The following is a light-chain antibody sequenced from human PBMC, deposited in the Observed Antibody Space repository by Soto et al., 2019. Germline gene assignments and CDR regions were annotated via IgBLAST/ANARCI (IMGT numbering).Light chain of an antibody. CDR1: QSVSSN. J-gene: IGKJ5*01. Sequence: EIVLTQSPATLSLSPGERATLSCRASQSVSSNLAWYQQKPGQAPRLLIYGASTRATGIQARFSGSGSGTDFTLEISRVETDDVGIYYCMQSTQLPPTVGQGKRLEIK. CDR2: GAS. CDR3: MQSTQLPPT. V-gene: IGKV3-11*01.